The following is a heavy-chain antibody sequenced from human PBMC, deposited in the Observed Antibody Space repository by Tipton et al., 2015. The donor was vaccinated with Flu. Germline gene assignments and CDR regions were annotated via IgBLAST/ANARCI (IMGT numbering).Heavy chain of an antibody. CDR1: RFTFSASY. D-gene: IGHD3-22*01. J-gene: IGHJ3*02. CDR3: AREGFFDSSDRGAFDI. V-gene: IGHV3-30*02. Sequence: SLRLSCAASRFTFSASYMHRVRQPPGKGLEWVAFIRDDGGEQFYADSVKGRFTISRDNSNNTLYLQMTSLRADDTAVYYCAREGFFDSSDRGAFDIWGQGTKITVSS. CDR2: IRDDGGEQ.